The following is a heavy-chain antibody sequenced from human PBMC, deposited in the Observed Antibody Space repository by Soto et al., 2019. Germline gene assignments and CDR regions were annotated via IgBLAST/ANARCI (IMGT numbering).Heavy chain of an antibody. CDR1: GYSFSSYW. CDR2: IYPADSDS. V-gene: IGHV5-51*01. J-gene: IGHJ6*02. Sequence: GESLKTSCKGSGYSFSSYWIAWVRQMPGKGLEWMGIIYPADSDSRYSPSFQGQVTISADKSISTAYLQWSSLKASDTAMYYCARQFRDHSGGGYYYYGLDVWGQGTTVTVSS. CDR3: ARQFRDHSGGGYYYYGLDV. D-gene: IGHD2-15*01.